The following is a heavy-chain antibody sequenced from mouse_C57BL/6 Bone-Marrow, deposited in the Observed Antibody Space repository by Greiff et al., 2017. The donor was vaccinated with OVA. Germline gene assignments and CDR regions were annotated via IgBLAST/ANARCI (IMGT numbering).Heavy chain of an antibody. CDR2: IDPSDSET. CDR1: GYTFTSYW. J-gene: IGHJ3*01. CDR3: ARWSIYYGNLGAY. Sequence: QVQLQQPGAELVRPGSSVKLSCKASGYTFTSYWMHWVKQRPIQGLEWIGNIDPSDSETHYNQKFKDKATLTVDKSSSTAYMQLSSLTSEDSAVYYCARWSIYYGNLGAYWGQGTLVTVSA. V-gene: IGHV1-52*01. D-gene: IGHD2-1*01.